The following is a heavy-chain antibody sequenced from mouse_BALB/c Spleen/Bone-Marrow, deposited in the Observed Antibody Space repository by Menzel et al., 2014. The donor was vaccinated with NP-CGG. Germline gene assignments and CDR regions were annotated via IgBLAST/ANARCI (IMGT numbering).Heavy chain of an antibody. V-gene: IGHV2-6-7*01. CDR3: ARDSFLITRALDY. CDR2: IWGDGST. Sequence: QVQLQQSGAGLVAPSQSLSITCTVSGFSLTGYGVSWVRQPPGKGLEWLGMIWGDGSTDYNSALKSRLSINKDNSKSQVFLKMNSLQTDDTARYYCARDSFLITRALDYWGQGTSVTVSS. D-gene: IGHD2-4*01. J-gene: IGHJ4*01. CDR1: GFSLTGYG.